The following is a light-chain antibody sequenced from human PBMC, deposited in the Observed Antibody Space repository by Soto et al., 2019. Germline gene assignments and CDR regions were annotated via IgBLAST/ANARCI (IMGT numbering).Light chain of an antibody. CDR1: QSVSSSN. J-gene: IGKJ1*01. CDR2: GAS. Sequence: EVVLTQSPGTLSLSPGERATLSCRASQSVSSSNLAWYQQKPSQAPRLLIYGASSRATGIPDRFSGSGSGTDFTLTISRLEPEDFAVYYCQQYGSSPKTFGQGTKVEIK. V-gene: IGKV3-20*01. CDR3: QQYGSSPKT.